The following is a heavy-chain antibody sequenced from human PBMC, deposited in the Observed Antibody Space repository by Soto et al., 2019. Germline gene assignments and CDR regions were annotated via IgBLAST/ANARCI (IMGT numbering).Heavy chain of an antibody. CDR2: IYWDDDK. Sequence: QITLKESGPTLVKPTQTLTLTCTFSAFSLSTGGVGVGWIRQPPGKALEWLALIYWDDDKRYSPSLRSRLTSPKDTSKNQVVRTMTNMDPVDTATYYCIQSRCGGDCLQSYASYYYYGMDVWGQGTTVTVSS. J-gene: IGHJ6*02. V-gene: IGHV2-5*02. CDR1: AFSLSTGGVG. D-gene: IGHD2-21*02. CDR3: IQSRCGGDCLQSYASYYYYGMDV.